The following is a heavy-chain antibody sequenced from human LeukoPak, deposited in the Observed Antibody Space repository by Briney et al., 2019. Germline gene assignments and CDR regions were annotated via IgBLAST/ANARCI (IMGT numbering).Heavy chain of an antibody. D-gene: IGHD5-18*01. CDR3: ARDGYSYDGWFNP. CDR1: GGTFSSYA. J-gene: IGHJ5*02. Sequence: SVKVSCKASGGTFSSYAISWVRQAPGQGLEWMGRIIPIFGTANYAQKFQGRVTITTDESTSTAYMELSSLRSEDTAVYYCARDGYSYDGWFNPWGQGTLVTVSS. CDR2: IIPIFGTA. V-gene: IGHV1-69*05.